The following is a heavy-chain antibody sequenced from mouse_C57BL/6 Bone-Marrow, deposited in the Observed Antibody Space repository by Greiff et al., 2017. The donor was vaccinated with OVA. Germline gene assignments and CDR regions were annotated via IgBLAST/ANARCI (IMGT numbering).Heavy chain of an antibody. D-gene: IGHD4-1*01. V-gene: IGHV2-9-1*01. Sequence: VKLVESGPGLVAPSQSLSITCTVSGFSLTSYAISWVRQPPGKGLEWLGVIWTGGGTNYNSALKSRLSISKDNSKSQVFLKMNSLQTDDTARYYCARKLTEPHYYAMDYWGQGTSVTVSS. CDR3: ARKLTEPHYYAMDY. CDR1: GFSLTSYA. J-gene: IGHJ4*01. CDR2: IWTGGGT.